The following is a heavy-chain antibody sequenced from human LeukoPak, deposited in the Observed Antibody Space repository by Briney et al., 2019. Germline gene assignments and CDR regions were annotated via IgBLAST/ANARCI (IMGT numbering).Heavy chain of an antibody. D-gene: IGHD3-16*02. J-gene: IGHJ4*02. CDR3: ASQYTHYDYVWGSFRPPL. CDR1: GGSISSGGNY. Sequence: PSETLSLTCSVSGGSISSGGNYWSWLRQLPGKGLEWIGYIYYSGSTYYSPSLKSRVTISVDTSKNQFSLKLSSVTAADTAVYYCASQYTHYDYVWGSFRPPLWGQGTLVIVSS. V-gene: IGHV4-39*01. CDR2: IYYSGST.